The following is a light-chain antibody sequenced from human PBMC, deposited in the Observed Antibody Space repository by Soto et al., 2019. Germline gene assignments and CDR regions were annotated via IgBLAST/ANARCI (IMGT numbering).Light chain of an antibody. J-gene: IGKJ4*01. V-gene: IGKV1-39*01. CDR2: TAS. CDR1: QTITAY. CDR3: QQSFSPLTFGGGTPQLS. Sequence: DIQMTQSPSSLSASVGDTVIITCRASQTITAYLNWYQQIAGKAPKLLIYTASTLQTGDPSRFSGSGSGTDFTLTISSLQPEDFATYYCQQSFSPLTFGGGTPQLSCGGGTKVEIK.